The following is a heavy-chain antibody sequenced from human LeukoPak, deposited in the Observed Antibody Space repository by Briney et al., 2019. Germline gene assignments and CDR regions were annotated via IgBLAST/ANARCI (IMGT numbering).Heavy chain of an antibody. CDR3: ATDSGPMVRGVIKGYYYYGMDF. CDR2: FDPGDSET. Sequence: GASVKVSCTVSGYTLTRLSMHWVRQPPGKGLEWMGCFDPGDSETIYAQKLQHSVPMTEDTSTDTAYMELSSLRSEHTDVHYCATDSGPMVRGVIKGYYYYGMDFWGQGTTVTVSS. J-gene: IGHJ6*02. CDR1: GYTLTRLS. V-gene: IGHV1-24*01. D-gene: IGHD3-10*01.